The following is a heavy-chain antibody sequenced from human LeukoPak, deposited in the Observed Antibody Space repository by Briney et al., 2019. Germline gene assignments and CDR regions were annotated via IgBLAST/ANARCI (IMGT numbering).Heavy chain of an antibody. CDR2: VYRSGTT. V-gene: IGHV4-4*07. CDR1: GDSMRNYY. CDR3: ARESTRYGSGNYNWFDR. J-gene: IGHJ5*02. Sequence: SETLSLTCTVSGDSMRNYYWAWIRQSAGKGLEWIGRVYRSGTTNYSPSLHSRVTMSIDTSQNYFSLKLTSVTAADTAVYYCARESTRYGSGNYNWFDRWGQGTLVTVSS. D-gene: IGHD3-10*01.